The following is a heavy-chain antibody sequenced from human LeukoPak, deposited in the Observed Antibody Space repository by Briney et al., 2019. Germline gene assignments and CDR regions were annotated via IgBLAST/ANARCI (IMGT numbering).Heavy chain of an antibody. CDR1: GVTFSSYG. CDR2: ISYDGSNK. CDR3: AKSDDSSGYYGIDY. J-gene: IGHJ4*02. D-gene: IGHD3-22*01. Sequence: RGRSLSLSCAPSGVTFSSYGMHWVRHAPGKGLEWVAVISYDGSNKYYADSVKGRFTIYRDNSKNTLYLQMNSMRAEDKAVYCCAKSDDSSGYYGIDYWGQGTLVTVSS. V-gene: IGHV3-30*18.